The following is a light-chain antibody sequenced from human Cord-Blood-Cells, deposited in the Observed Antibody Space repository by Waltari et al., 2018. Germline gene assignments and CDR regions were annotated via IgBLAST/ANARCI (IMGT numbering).Light chain of an antibody. CDR2: KDS. V-gene: IGLV3-25*03. CDR3: QSADSSGTYVV. Sequence: PGQTARITCSGDALPKHYAYWYQQKPGQAPVLVIYKDSERPSGIPERFSGSSSGTTVTLTISGVQAEDEADYYCQSADSSGTYVVFGGGTKLTVL. J-gene: IGLJ2*01. CDR1: ALPKHY.